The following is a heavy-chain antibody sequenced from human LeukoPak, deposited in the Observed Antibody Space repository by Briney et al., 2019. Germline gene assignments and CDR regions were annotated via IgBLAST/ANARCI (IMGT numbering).Heavy chain of an antibody. Sequence: ASVKVSCKASGYTFTSYGISWVRQAPGQGLEWMGWISAYNGNTNYAQKLQGRVTMTTDTSTSTAYMELRSLRSDDTAVYYCAREGSRWYASYYYDMDVWGKGTTVTVSS. CDR1: GYTFTSYG. V-gene: IGHV1-18*01. D-gene: IGHD6-13*01. CDR2: ISAYNGNT. J-gene: IGHJ6*03. CDR3: AREGSRWYASYYYDMDV.